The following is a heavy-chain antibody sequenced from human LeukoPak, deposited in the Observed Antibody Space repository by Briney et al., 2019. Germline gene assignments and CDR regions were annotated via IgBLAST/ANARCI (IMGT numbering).Heavy chain of an antibody. CDR2: INHSGST. Sequence: SETLSLTCAVYGVSFSGYYWSWIRQPPGKGLEWIGEINHSGSTNYNPSLKSRVTISVDTSKNQFSLKLSSVTAADTAVYYCARHSRSSWEFDPWGQGTLVTVSS. CDR1: GVSFSGYY. J-gene: IGHJ5*02. CDR3: ARHSRSSWEFDP. V-gene: IGHV4-34*01. D-gene: IGHD6-13*01.